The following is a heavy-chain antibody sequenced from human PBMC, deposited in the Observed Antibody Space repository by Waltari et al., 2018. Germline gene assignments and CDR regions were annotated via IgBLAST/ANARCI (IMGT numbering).Heavy chain of an antibody. D-gene: IGHD4-4*01. CDR2: IFYTGST. CDR3: ARGDYSGKPHPLDY. Sequence: QVHLQESGPGLVRPSQTLSLTCSVSGDSIVSVGSYWTWIRQSPGKGLEWIGYIFYTGSTYYNPPLRSRVSISLDRSGNQFSLKVTSVTAADTAVYYCARGDYSGKPHPLDYWGQGTLVSVS. J-gene: IGHJ4*02. CDR1: GDSIVSVGSY. V-gene: IGHV4-31*03.